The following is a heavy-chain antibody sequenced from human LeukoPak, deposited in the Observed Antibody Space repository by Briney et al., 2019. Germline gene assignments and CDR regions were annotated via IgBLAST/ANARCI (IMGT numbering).Heavy chain of an antibody. CDR3: ARAVEPEDIVVVVAAPEAFDI. V-gene: IGHV4-34*01. CDR2: INHSGST. D-gene: IGHD2-15*01. J-gene: IGHJ3*02. CDR1: GGSFSGYY. Sequence: SETLSLTCAVYGGSFSGYYWSWIRQPPGKGLEWIGEINHSGSTNYNPSLKSRVTISVDTSKNQFSLKLSSVTAADTAVYYCARAVEPEDIVVVVAAPEAFDIWGQGTMVTVSS.